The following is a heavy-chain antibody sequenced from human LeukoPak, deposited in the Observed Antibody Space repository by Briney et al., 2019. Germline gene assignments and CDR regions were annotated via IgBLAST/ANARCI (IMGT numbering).Heavy chain of an antibody. CDR3: ARFLSGNYSDC. D-gene: IGHD1-26*01. V-gene: IGHV5-51*01. J-gene: IGHJ4*02. CDR1: GYSFTNYW. CDR2: IYPGDSDT. Sequence: GESLKISCKGSGYSFTNYWIGWVRQMPGEGLEWMGIIYPGDSDTKYSPSFQGQVTISADKSISTAYLQWSSLKASDTAMYYCARFLSGNYSDCWGQGTLVTVSS.